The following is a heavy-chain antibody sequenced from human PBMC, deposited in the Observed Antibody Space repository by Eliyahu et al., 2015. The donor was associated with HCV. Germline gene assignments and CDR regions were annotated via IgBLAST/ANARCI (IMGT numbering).Heavy chain of an antibody. V-gene: IGHV4-34*01. CDR2: INHSGST. CDR3: ARVRVRGYYYGMDV. CDR1: GGSFSGYY. D-gene: IGHD3-10*01. Sequence: QVQLQQWGAGLXKPSXTLSLTCXVXGGSFSGYYXSWXXQPPGKGLEWIGEINHSGSTNYNPSLKSRVTISVDTSKNQFSLKLSSVTAADTAVYYCARVRVRGYYYGMDVWGQGTTVTVSS. J-gene: IGHJ6*02.